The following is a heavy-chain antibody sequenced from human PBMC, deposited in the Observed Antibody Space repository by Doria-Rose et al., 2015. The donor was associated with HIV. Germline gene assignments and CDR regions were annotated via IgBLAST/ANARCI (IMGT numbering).Heavy chain of an antibody. V-gene: IGHV3-30*03. CDR3: ARDRPTYSSSPLDF. J-gene: IGHJ4*02. Sequence: VGQAPGKGLEWVAVLSSDGSDKYYADSVKGRFLISRDNSNNTLYLQMNSLRAEDTALYYCARDRPTYSSSPLDFWGQGTLVTVSS. D-gene: IGHD6-6*01. CDR2: LSSDGSDK.